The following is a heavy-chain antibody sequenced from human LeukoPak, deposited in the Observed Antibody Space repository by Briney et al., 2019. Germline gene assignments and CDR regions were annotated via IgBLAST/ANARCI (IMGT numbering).Heavy chain of an antibody. Sequence: SETLSLTCTVSGGSIRTYYWSWIRQSPGKGLEWIGYIYYTGSTSYNPSLKSRVAISVDTSKNQFSLKLSSVTAADTAVYHCARVTSWSYYYMDVWAKGTTVTVSS. V-gene: IGHV4-59*01. J-gene: IGHJ6*03. CDR3: ARVTSWSYYYMDV. CDR1: GGSIRTYY. CDR2: IYYTGST.